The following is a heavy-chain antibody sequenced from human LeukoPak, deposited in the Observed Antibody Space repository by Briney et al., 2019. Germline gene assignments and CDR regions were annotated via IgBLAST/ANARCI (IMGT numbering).Heavy chain of an antibody. Sequence: GRSLRLSCAASGFTFDDYAMHWVRQAPGKGLEWVSGISWNSGSIGYADSVKGRFTISRDNSKNTLYLQMNSLRAEDTAVYYCAKDLSSGWYLDYWGQGTLVTVSS. CDR2: ISWNSGSI. D-gene: IGHD6-19*01. CDR3: AKDLSSGWYLDY. V-gene: IGHV3-9*01. J-gene: IGHJ4*02. CDR1: GFTFDDYA.